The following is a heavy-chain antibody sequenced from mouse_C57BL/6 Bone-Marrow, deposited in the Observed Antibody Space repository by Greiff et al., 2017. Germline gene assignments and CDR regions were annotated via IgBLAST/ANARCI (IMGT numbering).Heavy chain of an antibody. V-gene: IGHV1-74*01. J-gene: IGHJ4*01. D-gene: IGHD1-1*01. CDR3: AREGEDYYGSSYDYAMDY. Sequence: QVQLQQSGAELVKPGASVKVSCKASGYTFTSYWMHWVKQRPGQGLEWIGRIHPSDSDTNYNQKFKGKATVTVDKSSSTAYMQLSSLTSEDSAGYYCAREGEDYYGSSYDYAMDYWGQGTSVTVSS. CDR1: GYTFTSYW. CDR2: IHPSDSDT.